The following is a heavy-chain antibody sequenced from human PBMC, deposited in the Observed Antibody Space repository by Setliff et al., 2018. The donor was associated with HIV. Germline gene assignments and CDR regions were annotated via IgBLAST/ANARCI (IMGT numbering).Heavy chain of an antibody. V-gene: IGHV3-23*01. CDR1: GFIFDNFG. CDR2: ITGSGART. Sequence: GGSLRLSCVGSGFIFDNFGMSWVRQTPGKGLEWVSSITGSGARTNYADSVKGRFTISRDNSKNTLYLEMTSLRAEDTAVYYCARDDAVGGGYLDYWGQGTLVTVSS. J-gene: IGHJ4*02. D-gene: IGHD6-19*01. CDR3: ARDDAVGGGYLDY.